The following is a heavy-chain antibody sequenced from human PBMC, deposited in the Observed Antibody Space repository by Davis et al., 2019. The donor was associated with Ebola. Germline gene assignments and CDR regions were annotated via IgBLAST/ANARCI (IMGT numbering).Heavy chain of an antibody. V-gene: IGHV4-34*01. D-gene: IGHD3-10*01. Sequence: MPSETLSLTCAVYGGSFSGYYWSWIRQPPGKGLEWIGEINHSGSTNYHPTHKSRVTISVDTSKNQFSLKLSSVTAADTAVYYCGRFRVLWFRNYGMDVWGQGTTVTVSS. J-gene: IGHJ6*02. CDR1: GGSFSGYY. CDR3: GRFRVLWFRNYGMDV. CDR2: INHSGST.